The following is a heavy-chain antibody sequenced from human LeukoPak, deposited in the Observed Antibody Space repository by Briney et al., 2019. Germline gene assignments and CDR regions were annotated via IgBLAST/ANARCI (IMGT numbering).Heavy chain of an antibody. D-gene: IGHD3-10*01. CDR2: ISASGSLT. CDR1: EFTFSSYA. CDR3: AKGWFGETLHGPHDY. Sequence: GGSLRLYCAASEFTFSSYAMSWVRQAPGKGLEWVSSISASGSLTYYADSVKGRFTISRDNSKSILFLQMNSLTVEDTAVYYWAKGWFGETLHGPHDYWGQGTLVTVSS. V-gene: IGHV3-23*01. J-gene: IGHJ4*02.